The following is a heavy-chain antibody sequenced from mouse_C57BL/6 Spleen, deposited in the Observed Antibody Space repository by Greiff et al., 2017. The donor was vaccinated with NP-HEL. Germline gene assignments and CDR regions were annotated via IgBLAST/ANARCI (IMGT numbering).Heavy chain of an antibody. Sequence: EVHLVESGGGLVKPGGSLKLSCAASGFTFSDYGMHWVRQAPEKGLEWVAYISSGSSTIYYADTVKGRFTISRDNAKNTLFLQMTSLRSEDTAMYYCAGVANWYFDVWGTGTTVTVSS. V-gene: IGHV5-17*01. CDR1: GFTFSDYG. D-gene: IGHD1-1*01. CDR2: ISSGSSTI. J-gene: IGHJ1*03. CDR3: AGVANWYFDV.